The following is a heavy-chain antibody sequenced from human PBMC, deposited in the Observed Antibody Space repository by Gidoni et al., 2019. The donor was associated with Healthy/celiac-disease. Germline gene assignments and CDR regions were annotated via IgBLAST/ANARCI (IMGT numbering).Heavy chain of an antibody. J-gene: IGHJ4*02. CDR3: ARARIGVAGRVGIDY. V-gene: IGHV4-4*02. Sequence: VQLQESVPGLVKPSGTLSLTCAVSGGSISSSNWWSWVRQPPGKGLEWIGEIYHSRSTNYNPSLKSRVNISVDKSKNQFSLKMSSVTAADTDVYYCARARIGVAGRVGIDYWGQGTLVTVSS. D-gene: IGHD6-19*01. CDR1: GGSISSSNW. CDR2: IYHSRST.